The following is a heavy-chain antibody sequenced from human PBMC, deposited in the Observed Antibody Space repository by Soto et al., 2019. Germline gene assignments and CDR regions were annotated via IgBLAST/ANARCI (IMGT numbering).Heavy chain of an antibody. CDR3: ARDREEQADSPYYYYYGMDV. V-gene: IGHV3-33*01. CDR1: GFTFSSYG. Sequence: AGGSLRLSCAASGFTFSSYGMHWVRQAPGKGLEWVAVIWYDGSNKYYADSVKGRFTISRDNSKNTLYLQMNSLRAEDTAVYYCARDREEQADSPYYYYYGMDVWGQGTTVTVSS. CDR2: IWYDGSNK. D-gene: IGHD1-26*01. J-gene: IGHJ6*02.